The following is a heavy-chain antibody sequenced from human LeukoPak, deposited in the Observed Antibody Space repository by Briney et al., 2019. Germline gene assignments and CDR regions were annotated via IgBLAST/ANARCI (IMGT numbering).Heavy chain of an antibody. D-gene: IGHD3-10*01. Sequence: PGRSLRLSCAASGFTFSSYGMHWVRQAPGKGLEWVAVISYGGSNKYYADSVKGRFTISRDNSKNTLYLQMNSLRAEDTAVYYCAKDFRLLWFGEGWDAFDIWGQGTMVTVSS. CDR1: GFTFSSYG. V-gene: IGHV3-30*18. CDR2: ISYGGSNK. CDR3: AKDFRLLWFGEGWDAFDI. J-gene: IGHJ3*02.